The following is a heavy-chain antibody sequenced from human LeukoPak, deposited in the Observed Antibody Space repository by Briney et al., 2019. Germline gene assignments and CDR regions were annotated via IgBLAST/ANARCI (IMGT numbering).Heavy chain of an antibody. CDR1: GGSFSGYY. J-gene: IGHJ4*02. D-gene: IGHD6-25*01. CDR3: ARQGLRLAY. Sequence: SETLSLTCVVYGGSFSGYYWSWIRQPPGKGLEWIGEINHSGSTNYNPSLESRVTISVDTSKNQFSLKLSSVTAADTAVYYCARQGLRLAYWGQGTLVTVSS. V-gene: IGHV4-34*01. CDR2: INHSGST.